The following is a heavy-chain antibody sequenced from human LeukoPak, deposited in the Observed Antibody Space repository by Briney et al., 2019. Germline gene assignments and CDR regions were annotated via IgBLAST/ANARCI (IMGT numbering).Heavy chain of an antibody. CDR1: GFTFSSYG. J-gene: IGHJ6*02. V-gene: IGHV3-30*18. CDR3: AKDRVDRNGMDV. Sequence: GRSLRLSCAASGFTFSSYGMHWVRQAPGKGLEWVAVISYDGSNKYYADSVKGRFTISRDNSKNTLYLQMNSLRAEDTAVYYCAKDRVDRNGMDVWGQGTTVTVSS. CDR2: ISYDGSNK. D-gene: IGHD5-12*01.